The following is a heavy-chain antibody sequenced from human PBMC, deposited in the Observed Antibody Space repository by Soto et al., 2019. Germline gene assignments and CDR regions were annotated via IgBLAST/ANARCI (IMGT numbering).Heavy chain of an antibody. CDR3: AKGRLRFPSLRGKAVDI. CDR2: ISYDGSKK. J-gene: IGHJ3*02. Sequence: QVQLVESGGGVVQPGRSLRLSCAASGFTFSTFGMHWVRQAPGKGLEWVAIISYDGSKKYYADSVKGRFTISRDNSKNTLSLQMNSLRPEDTAGYYCAKGRLRFPSLRGKAVDIWGQGTMVTVSS. V-gene: IGHV3-30*18. CDR1: GFTFSTFG. D-gene: IGHD3-16*01.